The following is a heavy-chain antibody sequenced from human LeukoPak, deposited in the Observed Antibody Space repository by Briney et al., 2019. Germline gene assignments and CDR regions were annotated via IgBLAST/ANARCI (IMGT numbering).Heavy chain of an antibody. J-gene: IGHJ6*03. CDR3: ARSAEHCNNGVCFTDYYMDV. CDR1: GYTFTGYY. CDR2: INPNSGDT. V-gene: IGHV1-2*02. Sequence: ASVKVSCKASGYTFTGYYMHWVRQAPGQGLEWMGWINPNSGDTNYAQNLHGRVTMTRDTSITTAYMELNSLTSDDTAVYFCARSAEHCNNGVCFTDYYMDVWGKGTTVTVSS. D-gene: IGHD2-8*01.